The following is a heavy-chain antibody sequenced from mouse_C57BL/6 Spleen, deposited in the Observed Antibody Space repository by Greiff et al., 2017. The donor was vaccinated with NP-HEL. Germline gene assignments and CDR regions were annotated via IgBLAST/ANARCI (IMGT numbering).Heavy chain of an antibody. J-gene: IGHJ2*01. CDR1: GFTFSNYW. CDR2: IRLKSDNYAT. CDR3: TASSGLDY. D-gene: IGHD3-2*02. V-gene: IGHV6-3*01. Sequence: EVHLVESGGGLVQPGGSMKLSCVASGFTFSNYWMNWVRQSPEKGLEWVAQIRLKSDNYATHYAESVKGRFTISRDDSKSSVYLQMNNLRAEDTGIYYCTASSGLDYWGQGTTLTVSS.